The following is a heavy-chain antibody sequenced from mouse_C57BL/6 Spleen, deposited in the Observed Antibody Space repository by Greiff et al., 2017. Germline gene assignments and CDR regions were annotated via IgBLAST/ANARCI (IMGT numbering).Heavy chain of an antibody. Sequence: QVQLQQSGAELARPGASVTLSCKASGYTFTSYGISWVKQSTGQGLEWIGEIYPRSSYTYYNEKFKGKATLTADRSSRTAYMELRSLTSEDSAVYFCAPYSRSHDYDAMDYWGQGTSVTVSS. CDR3: APYSRSHDYDAMDY. CDR1: GYTFTSYG. D-gene: IGHD1-1*01. V-gene: IGHV1-81*01. CDR2: IYPRSSYT. J-gene: IGHJ4*01.